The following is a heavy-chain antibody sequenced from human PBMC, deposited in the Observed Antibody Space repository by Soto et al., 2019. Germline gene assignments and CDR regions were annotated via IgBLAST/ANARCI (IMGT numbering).Heavy chain of an antibody. J-gene: IGHJ6*02. Sequence: EVQLVESGGGSVKPGGSLRLSCAASGFTFNKAWMTWVRQAPGKGLEWVGRIKRRTDGGTTDYAAPVKGRFTISRDDAIDTLYLQMNSLKIEDTGAYYSTTQECSRGTCSQGHYYYGMDVSGQGTMVTVSS. CDR1: GFTFNKAW. D-gene: IGHD2-15*01. CDR2: IKRRTDGGTT. CDR3: TTQECSRGTCSQGHYYYGMDV. V-gene: IGHV3-15*07.